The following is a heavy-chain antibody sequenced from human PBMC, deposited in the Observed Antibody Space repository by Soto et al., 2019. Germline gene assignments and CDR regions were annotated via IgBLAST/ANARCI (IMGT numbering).Heavy chain of an antibody. Sequence: QVQLVQSGAEVKKPGSSVKVSCKASGGTFSSYAITWVRQAPGQGLEWMGGIIPIFATANYAQKFQGRVTITADESTSTACMELSSLRSEDTAVYYCARDRGPSSGYYPYWFDPWGQGALVTVSS. D-gene: IGHD3-22*01. CDR1: GGTFSSYA. V-gene: IGHV1-69*12. CDR3: ARDRGPSSGYYPYWFDP. CDR2: IIPIFATA. J-gene: IGHJ5*02.